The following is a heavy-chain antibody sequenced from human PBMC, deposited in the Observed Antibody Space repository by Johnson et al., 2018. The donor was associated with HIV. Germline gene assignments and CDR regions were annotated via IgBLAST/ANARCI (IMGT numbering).Heavy chain of an antibody. CDR2: IRYDGSDK. CDR1: GFTFSSYA. V-gene: IGHV3-33*08. J-gene: IGHJ3*02. D-gene: IGHD1-20*01. Sequence: QVQLVESGGGVVQPGRSLRLSCAASGFTFSSYAMHWVRQAPGKGLEWVAFIRYDGSDKYSADSVKGRFTISRDNAKNSLYLQMKSLRAEDTALYYCAREVRYNLNQVPAFDIWGQGTMVTVSS. CDR3: AREVRYNLNQVPAFDI.